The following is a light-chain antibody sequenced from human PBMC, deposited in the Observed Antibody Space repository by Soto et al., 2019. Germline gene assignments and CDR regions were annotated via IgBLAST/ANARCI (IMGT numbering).Light chain of an antibody. Sequence: EMVMTQSPATLSVAPGERATLSCRASQSVSSYLAWYQQKPGQAPRLLIHGSSSRATGIPDRFSGSGSGTDFSLTISRMEPEDFAVYYCQQYGTSPLTFGGGTKVDIK. CDR3: QQYGTSPLT. V-gene: IGKV3-20*01. J-gene: IGKJ4*01. CDR1: QSVSSY. CDR2: GSS.